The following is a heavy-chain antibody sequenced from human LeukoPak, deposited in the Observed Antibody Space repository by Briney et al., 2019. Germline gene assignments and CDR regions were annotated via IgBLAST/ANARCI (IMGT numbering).Heavy chain of an antibody. J-gene: IGHJ4*02. D-gene: IGHD2-15*01. CDR1: GFTFSSYG. CDR3: AKDLSVVAAAVDY. Sequence: RGSLRLSCAASGFTFSSYGMHWVRQAPGKGLEWVAFIRYDGSKKYYADSVKGRFTISRDNSKNTLYLQMNSLRAEDTAVYYCAKDLSVVAAAVDYWGQRTLVTVSS. V-gene: IGHV3-30*02. CDR2: IRYDGSKK.